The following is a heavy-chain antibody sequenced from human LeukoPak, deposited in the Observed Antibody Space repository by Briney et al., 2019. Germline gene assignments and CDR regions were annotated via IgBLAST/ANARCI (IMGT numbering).Heavy chain of an antibody. V-gene: IGHV3-7*01. Sequence: GGSLRLSWAASGFTFSSYWMSWVRQAPGKGLEWVANIKQDGSEKYYVDSVKGRFTISRDNAKNSLYLQMNSLRAEDTAVYYCAREYRLGLAYYYYYMDVWGKGTTVTVSS. CDR1: GFTFSSYW. J-gene: IGHJ6*03. CDR2: IKQDGSEK. D-gene: IGHD1-26*01. CDR3: AREYRLGLAYYYYYMDV.